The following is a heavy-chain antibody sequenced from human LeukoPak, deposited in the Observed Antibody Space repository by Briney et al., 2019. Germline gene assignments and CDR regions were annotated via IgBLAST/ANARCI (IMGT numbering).Heavy chain of an antibody. CDR2: IGWNTVSV. D-gene: IGHD1-26*01. J-gene: IGHJ4*02. CDR1: GFTFDRYA. Sequence: GRSLRLSCATSGFTFDRYAMHWVRQAPGKGLEWVSGIGWNTVSVDYAYSVKGRFTISRDNAKKSLYLQMNSLRPEDTALYYCTKGRNSGSYYRGWGGEFDYWGQGSLVTVSS. V-gene: IGHV3-9*01. CDR3: TKGRNSGSYYRGWGGEFDY.